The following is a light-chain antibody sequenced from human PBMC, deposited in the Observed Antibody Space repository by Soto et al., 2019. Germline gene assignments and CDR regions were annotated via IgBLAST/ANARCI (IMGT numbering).Light chain of an antibody. Sequence: EIVLTQSPGTLSLSPGERATLSCRASQSVSSSDLAWYQQKPGQAPRLLIYGASSRATGIPDRFSGSWSGTDFTLTISRLEPEDFAVYYCQQYGSSYTFGQGTKLEIK. CDR1: QSVSSSD. V-gene: IGKV3-20*01. CDR3: QQYGSSYT. J-gene: IGKJ2*01. CDR2: GAS.